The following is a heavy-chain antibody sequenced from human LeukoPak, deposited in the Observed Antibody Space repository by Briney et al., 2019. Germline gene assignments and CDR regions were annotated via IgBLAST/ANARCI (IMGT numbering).Heavy chain of an antibody. J-gene: IGHJ4*02. V-gene: IGHV1-69*13. CDR1: GGTFSSYA. CDR3: ARGRAYCGGDCYLQIDY. Sequence: ASVKVSCKASGGTFSSYAISWVRQAPGQGLEWMGGIIPIFGTANYAQKFQGRVTITADESTSTAYMELSSLRSEDTAVYYCARGRAYCGGDCYLQIDYWSQGTLVTVSS. CDR2: IIPIFGTA. D-gene: IGHD2-21*02.